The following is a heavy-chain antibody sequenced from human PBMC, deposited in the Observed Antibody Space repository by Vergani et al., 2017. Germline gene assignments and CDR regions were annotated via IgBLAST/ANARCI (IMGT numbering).Heavy chain of an antibody. V-gene: IGHV3-66*01. D-gene: IGHD2-15*01. CDR2: IYSGGST. CDR3: AREGGGGDIVVVVAATFDY. CDR1: GFTVSSNY. J-gene: IGHJ4*02. Sequence: EVQLVESGGGLVQPGGSLRLSCAASGFTVSSNYMSWVRQAPGKGLEWVSVIYSGGSTYYADSVKGRFTISRDNSKNTLYLQMNSLRAEDTAVYYCAREGGGGDIVVVVAATFDYWGQGTLVTVSS.